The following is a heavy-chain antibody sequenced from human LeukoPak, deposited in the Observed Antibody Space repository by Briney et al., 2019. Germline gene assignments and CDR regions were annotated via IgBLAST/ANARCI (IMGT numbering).Heavy chain of an antibody. D-gene: IGHD6-13*01. Sequence: GGSLRLSCAASGFTFRSYSMNWVRQAPGKGLEWVSSISSSSSYIYYADSVKGRFTISRDNAKNSLYLQMNSLRAEDTAVYYCARDLTGEQQLVPYTKDWYFDLWGRGTLVTVSS. J-gene: IGHJ2*01. CDR1: GFTFRSYS. CDR2: ISSSSSYI. CDR3: ARDLTGEQQLVPYTKDWYFDL. V-gene: IGHV3-21*01.